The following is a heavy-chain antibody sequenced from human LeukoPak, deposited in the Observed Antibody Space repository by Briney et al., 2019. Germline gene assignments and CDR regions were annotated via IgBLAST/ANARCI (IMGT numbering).Heavy chain of an antibody. V-gene: IGHV3-23*01. CDR1: GFTFSSYA. CDR3: APGSRDDYGDFSFDY. D-gene: IGHD4-17*01. J-gene: IGHJ4*02. CDR2: ISGSGGST. Sequence: GGSLRLSCAASGFTFSSYAMSWVRQAPGKGLEWVSAISGSGGSTYYADSVKGRFTISRDNSKNTLYLQMNSLRAEDTAVYYCAPGSRDDYGDFSFDYWGQGTLVTVSS.